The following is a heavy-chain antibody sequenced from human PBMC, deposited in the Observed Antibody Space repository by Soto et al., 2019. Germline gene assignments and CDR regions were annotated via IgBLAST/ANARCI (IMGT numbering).Heavy chain of an antibody. J-gene: IGHJ4*02. D-gene: IGHD1-1*01. V-gene: IGHV3-30*03. CDR1: GFSFSSYG. CDR2: ISYDVTNK. Sequence: GGSLRLSCAASGFSFSSYGMHWVRQAPGKGLEWVAVISYDVTNKYYADSVKGRFTISRDSSSQTLYLQMNSLRPDDTAMYYCARDGVSSTDYTWNYGTYFDYWGPGALVTVSS. CDR3: ARDGVSSTDYTWNYGTYFDY.